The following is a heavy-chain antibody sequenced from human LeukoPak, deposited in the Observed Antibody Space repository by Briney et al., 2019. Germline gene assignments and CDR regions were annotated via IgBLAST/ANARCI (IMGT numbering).Heavy chain of an antibody. CDR1: GGSFSSYY. CDR2: INDSGST. J-gene: IGHJ4*02. V-gene: IGHV4-34*01. Sequence: SETLSLTCAVYGGSFSSYYWSWIRQTPGKGLEWIGEINDSGSTNYNLSLKSRVTTSVDTSKNQFSLKLSAVTAAETAVYYCARAQAAGDGHYFDFWGQGTLVTVSS. D-gene: IGHD7-27*01. CDR3: ARAQAAGDGHYFDF.